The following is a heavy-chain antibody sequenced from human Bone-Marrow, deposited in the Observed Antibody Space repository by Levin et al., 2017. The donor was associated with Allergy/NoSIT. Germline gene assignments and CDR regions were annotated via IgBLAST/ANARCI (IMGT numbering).Heavy chain of an antibody. J-gene: IGHJ4*02. CDR3: AKDVPGSGWQGFDF. CDR2: MSTSNGGVT. CDR1: GFSFSSYA. Sequence: PGGSLRLSCAASGFSFSSYAMTWVRQAPGKGLEWVSAMSTSNGGVTYYADSVKGRFTVSRDNSKNTLYLQMTSLRSEDTAVYHCAKDVPGSGWQGFDFGGQGTLVTVSS. D-gene: IGHD6-19*01. V-gene: IGHV3-23*01.